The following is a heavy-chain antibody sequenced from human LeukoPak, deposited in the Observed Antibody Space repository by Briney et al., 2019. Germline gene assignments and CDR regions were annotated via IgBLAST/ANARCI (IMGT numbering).Heavy chain of an antibody. V-gene: IGHV3-23*01. CDR1: GFTFSSYA. J-gene: IGHJ4*02. CDR3: ANLVKVVSRGSFDY. D-gene: IGHD2-15*01. CDR2: ISGSGGST. Sequence: GGSLRLSCAASGFTFSSYAMSRVRQAPGKGLEWVSAISGSGGSTYYADSVKGRFTISRDNSKNTLYLQMDSLRAEDTAVYYCANLVKVVSRGSFDYWGQGTLVTVSS.